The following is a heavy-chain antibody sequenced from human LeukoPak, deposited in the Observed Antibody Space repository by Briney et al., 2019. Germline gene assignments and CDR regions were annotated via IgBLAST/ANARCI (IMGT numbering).Heavy chain of an antibody. D-gene: IGHD6-13*01. V-gene: IGHV3-21*01. Sequence: GGSLRLSCAASGFTFNTYWMTWVRQAPGKGLEWVSSISSSSSYIYYADSVKGRFTISRDNAKNSLYLQMNSLRAEDTAVYYCARETADSSSWYSAYYYYYMDVWGKGTTVTISS. J-gene: IGHJ6*03. CDR1: GFTFNTYW. CDR3: ARETADSSSWYSAYYYYYMDV. CDR2: ISSSSSYI.